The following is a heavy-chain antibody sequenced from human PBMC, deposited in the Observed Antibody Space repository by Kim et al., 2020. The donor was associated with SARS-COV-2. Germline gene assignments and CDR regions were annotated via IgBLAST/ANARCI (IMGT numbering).Heavy chain of an antibody. CDR2: SAYNGNT. D-gene: IGHD2-15*01. Sequence: SAYNGNTNYAQKLQGRVTMTTDTSTSTAYMELRSLRSDDTAVYYCATSLSWGQGTLVTVSS. J-gene: IGHJ5*02. V-gene: IGHV1-18*01. CDR3: ATSLS.